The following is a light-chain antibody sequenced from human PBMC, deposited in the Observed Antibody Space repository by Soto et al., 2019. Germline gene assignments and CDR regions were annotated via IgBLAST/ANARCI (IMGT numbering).Light chain of an antibody. CDR2: DAS. J-gene: IGKJ5*01. CDR3: QKYGSSPIT. Sequence: VLTQSPVTLSFSPVEIATLSCRASQSVNAYLAWYQQKPGQAPRLLIYDASVRATGIPARFSGSGSGTDFTLTISRLEPEDFAVYYCQKYGSSPITCGQGKRREIK. CDR1: QSVNAY. V-gene: IGKV3-20*01.